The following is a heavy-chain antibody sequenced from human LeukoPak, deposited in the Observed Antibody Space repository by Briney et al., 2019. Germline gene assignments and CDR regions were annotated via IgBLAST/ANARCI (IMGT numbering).Heavy chain of an antibody. V-gene: IGHV4-59*05. D-gene: IGHD1-26*01. CDR3: ARHGGATTFRYFDY. CDR1: GGSISSYY. Sequence: MTSETLSLTCTVSGGSISSYYWSWIRQPPGKGLEWIGSIYYSGSTYYNPSLKSRVTISVDTSKNQFSLKLSSVTAADTAVYYCARHGGATTFRYFDYWGQGTLVTVSS. CDR2: IYYSGST. J-gene: IGHJ4*02.